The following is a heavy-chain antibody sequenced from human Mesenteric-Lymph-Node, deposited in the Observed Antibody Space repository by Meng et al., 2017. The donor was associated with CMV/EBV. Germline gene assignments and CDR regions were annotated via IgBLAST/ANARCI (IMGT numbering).Heavy chain of an antibody. J-gene: IGHJ4*02. V-gene: IGHV1-18*01. CDR3: ARDPYSRVGIDY. CDR2: ISAYNGNT. D-gene: IGHD2-21*01. Sequence: SCKASGYTFTSYGISWVRQAPGQGLEWMGWISAYNGNTNYAQKLQGRVTMTTDTSTTTVYMELRSLRSDDTAVYYCARDPYSRVGIDYWGQGTLVTVSS. CDR1: GYTFTSYG.